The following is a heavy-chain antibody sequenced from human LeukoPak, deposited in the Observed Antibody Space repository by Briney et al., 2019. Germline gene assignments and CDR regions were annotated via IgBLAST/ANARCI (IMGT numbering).Heavy chain of an antibody. J-gene: IGHJ4*02. V-gene: IGHV3-66*01. D-gene: IGHD6-13*01. Sequence: PGGSLRLSCAASGFTVSNNYMTWVRQAPGKGLEWVSLIYSGGSTYYADSVKGRFTISRDISKNTLYLQMNNLRAEDTAVYYCAKRVSNYFDSWGQGTLVTVSS. CDR1: GFTVSNNY. CDR2: IYSGGST. CDR3: AKRVSNYFDS.